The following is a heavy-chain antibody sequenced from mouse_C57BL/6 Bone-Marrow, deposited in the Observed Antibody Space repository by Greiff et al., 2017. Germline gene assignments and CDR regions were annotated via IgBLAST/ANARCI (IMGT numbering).Heavy chain of an antibody. CDR2: IDPNSGGT. V-gene: IGHV1-62-3*01. CDR1: GYTFTSYW. Sequence: QVQLQQPGAELVKPGASVKLSCKASGYTFTSYWMHWVKQRPGRGLEWIGRIDPNSGGTKYNEKFKSKATLTVDKPSSTAYMQLSSLTSEDSAVYYCARGEGWLRRTGYYAMDYWGQGTSVTVSS. D-gene: IGHD2-2*01. J-gene: IGHJ4*01. CDR3: ARGEGWLRRTGYYAMDY.